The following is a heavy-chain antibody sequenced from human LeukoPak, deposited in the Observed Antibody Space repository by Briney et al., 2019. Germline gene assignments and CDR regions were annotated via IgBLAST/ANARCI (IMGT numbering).Heavy chain of an antibody. D-gene: IGHD1-26*01. V-gene: IGHV3-21*01. CDR2: IGSSSSYI. J-gene: IGHJ6*03. CDR3: ARDGSGSYFHYYMDV. CDR1: GFTFSSYS. Sequence: GGSLRLSCAASGFTFSSYSMNWVRQAPGKGLEWVSSIGSSSSYIYYADSVKGRFTISRDNAKNSLYLQMNSLRAEDTAVYYCARDGSGSYFHYYMDVWGKGTTVTVSS.